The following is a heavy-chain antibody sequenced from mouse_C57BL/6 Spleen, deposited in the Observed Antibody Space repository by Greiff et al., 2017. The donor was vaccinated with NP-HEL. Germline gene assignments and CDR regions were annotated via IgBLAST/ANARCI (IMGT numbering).Heavy chain of an antibody. J-gene: IGHJ4*01. D-gene: IGHD1-1*01. CDR2: ISNGGGST. CDR1: GFTFSDYY. CDR3: ARGRYYGSSYDYYAMDY. Sequence: EVMLVESGGGLVQPGGSLKLSCAASGFTFSDYYMYWVRQTPEKRLEWVAYISNGGGSTYYPDTVKGRFTISRDNAKNTLYLQMSRLKSEDTAMYYCARGRYYGSSYDYYAMDYWGQGTSVTVSS. V-gene: IGHV5-12*01.